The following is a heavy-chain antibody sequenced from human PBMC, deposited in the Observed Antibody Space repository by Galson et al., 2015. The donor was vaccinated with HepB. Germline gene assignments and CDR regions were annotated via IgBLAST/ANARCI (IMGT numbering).Heavy chain of an antibody. CDR2: ISYDGSNK. J-gene: IGHJ4*02. D-gene: IGHD6-6*01. Sequence: SLRLSCAASGFTFSSYAMHWVRQAPGEGLEWVAVISYDGSNKYYADSVKGRFTISRDNSKNTLYLQMNSLRAEDTAVYYCARENEYSSSFDYWGQGTLVTVSS. CDR3: ARENEYSSSFDY. CDR1: GFTFSSYA. V-gene: IGHV3-30-3*01.